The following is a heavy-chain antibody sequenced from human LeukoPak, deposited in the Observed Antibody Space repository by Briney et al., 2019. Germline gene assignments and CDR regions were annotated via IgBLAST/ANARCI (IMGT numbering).Heavy chain of an antibody. CDR3: ARGYNHGPIDM. D-gene: IGHD2-2*02. Sequence: GGSLRLSCEASGVTFGDYGMSWVRQGRGKGLEWVSGITRNGDTTSYADSVNGRFTISRDNAKNCLYLQMNSLRAEDTAFYYCARGYNHGPIDMWSQGTLVTVSS. CDR2: ITRNGDTT. CDR1: GVTFGDYG. J-gene: IGHJ3*02. V-gene: IGHV3-20*04.